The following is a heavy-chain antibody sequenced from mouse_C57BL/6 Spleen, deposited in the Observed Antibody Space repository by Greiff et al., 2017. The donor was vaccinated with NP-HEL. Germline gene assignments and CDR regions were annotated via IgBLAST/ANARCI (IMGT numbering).Heavy chain of an antibody. V-gene: IGHV1-81*01. CDR2: IYPRSGNT. CDR1: GYTFTSYG. CDR3: ARCGSATVVARGGYFDV. D-gene: IGHD1-1*01. Sequence: VQLQQSGAELARPGASVKLSCKASGYTFTSYGISWVKQRTGQGLEWIGEIYPRSGNTYYNEKFKGKATLTADKSSSTAYMELRSLTSEDSAVYYCARCGSATVVARGGYFDVWGKGTTVTVSS. J-gene: IGHJ1*03.